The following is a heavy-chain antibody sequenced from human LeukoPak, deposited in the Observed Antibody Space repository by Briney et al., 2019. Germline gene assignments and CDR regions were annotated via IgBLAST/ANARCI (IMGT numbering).Heavy chain of an antibody. Sequence: ASVKVSCKASGYTFTSYGISWVRQAPGQGLEWMGWISAYNGNTNYAQKLQGRVTMTTDTSTSTAYMELRSLRSDDTAVYYCARLDHYDILTGYPSMDVWGKGTTVTISS. CDR1: GYTFTSYG. CDR2: ISAYNGNT. D-gene: IGHD3-9*01. J-gene: IGHJ6*04. CDR3: ARLDHYDILTGYPSMDV. V-gene: IGHV1-18*01.